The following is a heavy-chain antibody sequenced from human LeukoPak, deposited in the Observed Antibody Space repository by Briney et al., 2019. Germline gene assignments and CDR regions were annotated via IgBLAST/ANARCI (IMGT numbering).Heavy chain of an antibody. Sequence: PGGSLRLSCAASGFTFSTYAIHWVRQAPGKGLEWVAVISFDGVNTFYADSVKGRFTISRDNSNNSVYLQMNSLRAEDTAVYYCARGLISQFYYGSGSYAVRDDYYYYMDVWGKGTTVTISS. CDR3: ARGLISQFYYGSGSYAVRDDYYYYMDV. CDR2: ISFDGVNT. CDR1: GFTFSTYA. V-gene: IGHV3-30*04. J-gene: IGHJ6*03. D-gene: IGHD3-10*01.